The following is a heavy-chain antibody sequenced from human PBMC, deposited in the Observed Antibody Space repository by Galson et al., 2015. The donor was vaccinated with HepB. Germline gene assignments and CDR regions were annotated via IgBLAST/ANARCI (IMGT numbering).Heavy chain of an antibody. Sequence: SLRLSCAASGFTFSSYGMHWVRQAPGKGLEWVAVISYDGSNKYYADSVKGRFTISRDNSKNTLYLQMNSLRAEDTAVYYCAKIAGWDNDAFDIWGQGTMVTVSS. J-gene: IGHJ3*02. V-gene: IGHV3-30*18. CDR3: AKIAGWDNDAFDI. CDR1: GFTFSSYG. D-gene: IGHD1-26*01. CDR2: ISYDGSNK.